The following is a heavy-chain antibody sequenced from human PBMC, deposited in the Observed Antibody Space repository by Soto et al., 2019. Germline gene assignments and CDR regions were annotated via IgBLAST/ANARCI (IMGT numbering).Heavy chain of an antibody. CDR3: ARMVLGYCSSTSCHEYYYYYMDV. D-gene: IGHD2-2*01. Sequence: SETLSLSCSSSGCSIRSYYWTWSRQPPGQGLEWLGYIYYSASTSYDPSLKSPVTISVDTSKNQFSLKLSSVTAADTAVYYCARMVLGYCSSTSCHEYYYYYMDVWGKGTTVTVSS. CDR2: IYYSAST. V-gene: IGHV4-59*01. CDR1: GCSIRSYY. J-gene: IGHJ6*03.